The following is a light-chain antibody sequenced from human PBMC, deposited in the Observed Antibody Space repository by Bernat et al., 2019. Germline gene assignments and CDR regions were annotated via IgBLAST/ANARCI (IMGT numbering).Light chain of an antibody. CDR3: QQYDTYPYT. V-gene: IGKV1-8*01. Sequence: IQMTQSPSSVSASVGDRVTITCRVSQGIGTYLAWYQQKPGLAPKLLIYATSTLQTGVPPRFSGSKDGTDFTLTISRLQSEDFATYYCQQYDTYPYTFGQGTKLEIK. CDR2: ATS. J-gene: IGKJ2*01. CDR1: QGIGTY.